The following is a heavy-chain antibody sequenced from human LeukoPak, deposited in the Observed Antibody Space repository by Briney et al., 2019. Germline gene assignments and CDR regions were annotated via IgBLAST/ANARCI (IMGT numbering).Heavy chain of an antibody. J-gene: IGHJ4*02. CDR1: GGSISSSGYY. V-gene: IGHV4-31*03. CDR2: ISYSGST. D-gene: IGHD2/OR15-2a*01. CDR3: ATSGDFGSLAY. Sequence: SETQSLTCTVSGGSISSSGYYWTWIRQHPGKGLEWIGYISYSGSTYYNPSLNSRITISSDTSKNQLSLNLNSVTAADTAVYYCATSGDFGSLAYWGQGTLVTVSS.